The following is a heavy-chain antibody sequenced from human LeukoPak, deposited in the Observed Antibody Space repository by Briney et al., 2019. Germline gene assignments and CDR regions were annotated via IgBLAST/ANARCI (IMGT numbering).Heavy chain of an antibody. Sequence: SETLSLSCAVSAGSISSCTYSWGRIRQPPGKGLAWIGSIYYSGGTYYNPSLKSRVTISVDTSKNKFSLKLSSVTAADTAVYYCASSRQLLDNWFDPWGQGTLVTVSS. D-gene: IGHD2-2*01. CDR1: AGSISSCTYS. V-gene: IGHV4-39*01. J-gene: IGHJ5*02. CDR2: IYYSGGT. CDR3: ASSRQLLDNWFDP.